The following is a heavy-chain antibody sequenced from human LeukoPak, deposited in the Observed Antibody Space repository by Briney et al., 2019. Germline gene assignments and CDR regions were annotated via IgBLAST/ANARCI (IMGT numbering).Heavy chain of an antibody. V-gene: IGHV3-7*01. CDR1: GFTFSSYW. J-gene: IGHJ4*02. CDR2: IKQDGSEK. D-gene: IGHD1-26*01. CDR3: ARDGVGAYFDY. Sequence: RSGGSLRLSCAASGFTFSSYWMSWVRQAPGKGLEWVANIKQDGSEKYYVDSVKGRFTISRGNAKNALYLQMNSLRAEDTAVYYCARDGVGAYFDYWGQGTLVTVSS.